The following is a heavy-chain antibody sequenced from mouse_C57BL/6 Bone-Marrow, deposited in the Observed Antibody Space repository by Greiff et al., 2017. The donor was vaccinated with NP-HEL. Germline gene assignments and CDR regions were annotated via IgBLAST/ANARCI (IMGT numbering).Heavy chain of an antibody. V-gene: IGHV1-62-2*01. CDR3: ARHEDFRGSSPWFAY. D-gene: IGHD1-1*01. Sequence: VQLQESGAELVKPGASVKLSCKASGYTFTEYTIHWVKQRSGQGLEWIGGFYPGSGSIKYNEKFKDKATLTADKSSSTVCMEISRLTSEDSAVYFCARHEDFRGSSPWFAYWGQGTLVTVSA. CDR2: FYPGSGSI. J-gene: IGHJ3*01. CDR1: GYTFTEYT.